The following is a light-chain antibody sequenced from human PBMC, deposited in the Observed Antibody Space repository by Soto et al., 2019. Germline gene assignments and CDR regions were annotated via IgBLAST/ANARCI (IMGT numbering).Light chain of an antibody. CDR2: GAS. J-gene: IGKJ2*01. V-gene: IGKV3-20*01. CDR1: RIVSSSY. Sequence: DIVLTQSPDTLSLSPGERATLSCRASRIVSSSYLAWYQQKPGQAPRLLIYGASSRATGIPDRFSDSGSGTDFTLTISRLEPEDFAVYYCQQYGSSPPYTFGQGTKLEIK. CDR3: QQYGSSPPYT.